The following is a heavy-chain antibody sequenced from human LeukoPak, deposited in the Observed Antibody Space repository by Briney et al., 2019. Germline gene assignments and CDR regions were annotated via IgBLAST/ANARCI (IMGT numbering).Heavy chain of an antibody. Sequence: PSETLSLTCTVSGYSISSGYYWGWIRQPPGKGLEWIGSIYHSGSTYYNPSLKSRVTISVDRSKNQFSLKLSSVTAADTAVYYCAGGYCSGGSCYSSYYYGMDVWGQGTTVTVSS. CDR1: GYSISSGYY. D-gene: IGHD2-15*01. J-gene: IGHJ6*02. CDR2: IYHSGST. CDR3: AGGYCSGGSCYSSYYYGMDV. V-gene: IGHV4-38-2*02.